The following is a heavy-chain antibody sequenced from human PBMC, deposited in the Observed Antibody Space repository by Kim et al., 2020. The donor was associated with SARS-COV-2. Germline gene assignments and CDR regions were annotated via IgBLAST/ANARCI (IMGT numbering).Heavy chain of an antibody. D-gene: IGHD3-10*01. CDR3: AKDGGYDSGSSPRY. Sequence: GGSLRLSCAASGFTFSSYGMHWVRQAPGKGLEWVAIISSDGSNERYADSVRGRFTISRDNSKNTLYLQMSSLRAEDTALYYCAKDGGYDSGSSPRYWGQGTLVTVSS. J-gene: IGHJ4*02. V-gene: IGHV3-30*18. CDR2: ISSDGSNE. CDR1: GFTFSSYG.